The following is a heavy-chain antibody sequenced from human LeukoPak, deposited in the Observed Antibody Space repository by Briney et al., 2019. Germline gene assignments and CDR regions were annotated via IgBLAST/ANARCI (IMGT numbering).Heavy chain of an antibody. CDR2: IIPILGIA. J-gene: IGHJ5*02. D-gene: IGHD2-2*01. CDR3: ARGLCSSTSCYLSWFDP. V-gene: IGHV1-69*02. Sequence: SVTVSCKASGGTFSSYTISWVRKAPGQGLGWMGRIIPILGIANYAQKFQGRVKITADKSTSTAYMELSSLRSEDTAVYYCARGLCSSTSCYLSWFDPWGQGTLVTVSS. CDR1: GGTFSSYT.